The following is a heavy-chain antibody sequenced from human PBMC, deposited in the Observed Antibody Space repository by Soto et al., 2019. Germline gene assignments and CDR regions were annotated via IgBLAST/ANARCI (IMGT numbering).Heavy chain of an antibody. CDR1: GFTFSSYA. Sequence: PGGSLRLSCAASGFTFSSYAMSWVRQAPGKGLEWVSAISGSGGSTYYADSVKGRFTISRDNSKNTLYLQMNSLRAEDTAVYYCAKGWNRGIYCSGGSCYSGAFDIWGQGTMVTVSS. D-gene: IGHD2-15*01. CDR3: AKGWNRGIYCSGGSCYSGAFDI. V-gene: IGHV3-23*01. CDR2: ISGSGGST. J-gene: IGHJ3*02.